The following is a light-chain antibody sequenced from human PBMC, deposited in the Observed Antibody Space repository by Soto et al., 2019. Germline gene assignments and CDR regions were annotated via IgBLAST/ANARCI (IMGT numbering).Light chain of an antibody. Sequence: EIVLTQSPGTLSLSPGERATLSCRASQSVSSSYLAWYQQKPGQAPRLLIYGASSRATGMPDRFSGSGSGTDFTLTISRLEPEDFAVYYCQQYGSSYTFGQGTKREIK. J-gene: IGKJ2*01. CDR3: QQYGSSYT. CDR2: GAS. V-gene: IGKV3-20*01. CDR1: QSVSSSY.